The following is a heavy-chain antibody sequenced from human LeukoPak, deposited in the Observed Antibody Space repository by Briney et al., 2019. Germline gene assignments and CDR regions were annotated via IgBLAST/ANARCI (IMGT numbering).Heavy chain of an antibody. V-gene: IGHV4-59*01. D-gene: IGHD6-13*01. CDR2: IYYSGST. J-gene: IGHJ4*02. CDR1: GGSISSYY. CDR3: AELGASSSGNHFYY. Sequence: PSETLSLTCTVSGGSISSYYWSWIRQPPGKGLEWIGYIYYSGSTNYNPSLKSRVTISVDTSKNQFSLKLSSVTAADTAVYYCAELGASSSGNHFYYWGQGTLVTVSS.